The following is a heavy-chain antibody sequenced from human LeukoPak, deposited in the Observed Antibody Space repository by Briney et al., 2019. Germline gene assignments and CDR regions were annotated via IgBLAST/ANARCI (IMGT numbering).Heavy chain of an antibody. V-gene: IGHV3-9*01. CDR3: ARGDCSTTSCYLFDF. CDR1: GFTFDDYA. J-gene: IGHJ4*02. D-gene: IGHD2-2*01. Sequence: QAGRSLRLSCAASGFTFDDYAMPWVRQAPGKGLEWVSGISWNSGSIGYADSVKGRFTISRDNSGNTLYLQLDSLRAEDTAVYYCARGDCSTTSCYLFDFWGQGTLVTVSS. CDR2: ISWNSGSI.